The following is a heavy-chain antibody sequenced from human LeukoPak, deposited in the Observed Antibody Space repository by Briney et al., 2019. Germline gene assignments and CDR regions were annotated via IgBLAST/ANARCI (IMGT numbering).Heavy chain of an antibody. V-gene: IGHV4-34*01. CDR2: INQSGST. CDR1: GGSFSGYY. J-gene: IGHJ5*02. D-gene: IGHD3-10*01. CDR3: ARGLVAYYYGSGSPHRFDP. Sequence: SETLSLTCAVYGGSFSGYYWSWIRKPPGKGLEWFGEINQSGSTNYNPSLKSRVTISVDTSKSQFSLKLSSLTAADTAVYYCARGLVAYYYGSGSPHRFDPWGQGTLVTVSS.